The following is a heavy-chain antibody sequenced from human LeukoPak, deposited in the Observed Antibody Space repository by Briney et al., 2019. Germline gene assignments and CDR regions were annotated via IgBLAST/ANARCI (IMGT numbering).Heavy chain of an antibody. V-gene: IGHV4-4*07. J-gene: IGHJ4*02. CDR2: IYTSGST. D-gene: IGHD6-13*01. CDR1: GGSISSYY. CDR3: ATPKSSSWSFDY. Sequence: SETLSLTCTVSGGSISSYYWSWIRQPAGKGLEWIGRIYTSGSTNYNPSLKSRVTISVDTSKNQFSLKLSSVTAADTAVYYCATPKSSSWSFDYWGQGTLATVSS.